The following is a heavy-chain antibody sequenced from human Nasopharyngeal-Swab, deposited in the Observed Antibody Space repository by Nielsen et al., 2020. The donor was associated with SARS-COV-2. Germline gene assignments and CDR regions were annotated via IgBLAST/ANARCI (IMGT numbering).Heavy chain of an antibody. V-gene: IGHV3-23*01. J-gene: IGHJ4*02. CDR2: ISGSGGST. D-gene: IGHD3-9*01. CDR3: AKSQFDGYYFDY. Sequence: GRSLRLSCAASGFTFSSYAMSWVRQAPGKGLEWVSAISGSGGSTYYADSVKGRFTISRDNSKNTLYLQMNSLRAEDTAVYYCAKSQFDGYYFDYWGQGTLVTVSS. CDR1: GFTFSSYA.